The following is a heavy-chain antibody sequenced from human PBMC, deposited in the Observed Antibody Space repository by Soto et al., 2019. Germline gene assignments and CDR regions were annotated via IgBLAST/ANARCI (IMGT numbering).Heavy chain of an antibody. Sequence: QVQLVQSGAEVKKPGSSVKVSCKASGGTFSSYAISWVRQAPGQGLEWMGGIIPIFGTANYAQKFQGRVTITADESTSTDYMELSSLRSEDTAVYYCASRTEGGYSYGQADKFDYWGQGTLVTVSS. J-gene: IGHJ4*02. CDR2: IIPIFGTA. CDR1: GGTFSSYA. D-gene: IGHD5-18*01. CDR3: ASRTEGGYSYGQADKFDY. V-gene: IGHV1-69*01.